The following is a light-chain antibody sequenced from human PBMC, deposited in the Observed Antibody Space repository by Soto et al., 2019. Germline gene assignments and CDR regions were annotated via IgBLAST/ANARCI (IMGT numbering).Light chain of an antibody. CDR1: SDVGSYNL. V-gene: IGLV2-23*01. J-gene: IGLJ3*02. Sequence: QSALTQPASVSGSPGQSITISCTGTSDVGSYNLVSWYQQHPGKAPKLIIYLGTKRPSGVSDRFSGSDSGNTASLTISGLQAEDEAAYYCCSYAGRRVFGGGTKLTVL. CDR2: LGT. CDR3: CSYAGRRV.